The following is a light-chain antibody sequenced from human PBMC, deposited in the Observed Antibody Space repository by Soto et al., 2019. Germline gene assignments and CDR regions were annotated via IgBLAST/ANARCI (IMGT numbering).Light chain of an antibody. J-gene: IGKJ3*01. Sequence: IQMTQSPSSVSASVGDRVTMTCRASQGVGGWLAWYQQKPGKVPKLLIYATSSLHSGVPSRFSGSASGTDFTLSISSLQPEDFATYYCQQTHSLPLSFGPGTKVDIK. CDR1: QGVGGW. V-gene: IGKV1-12*01. CDR2: ATS. CDR3: QQTHSLPLS.